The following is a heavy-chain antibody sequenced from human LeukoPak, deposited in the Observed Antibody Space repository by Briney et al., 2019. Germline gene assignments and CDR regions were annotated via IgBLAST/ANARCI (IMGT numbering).Heavy chain of an antibody. CDR1: GGSISSSSYS. J-gene: IGHJ4*02. V-gene: IGHV4-39*01. D-gene: IGHD5-18*01. Sequence: SETLSLTCTVSGGSISSSSYSWGWIRQPPGKGLEWIGSIYYSGSTYYNPSLKSRVTISVDTSKNQFSLKLSSVTAADTAVYYCARQWIQLWKAAGWVDYWGQGTLVTVSS. CDR3: ARQWIQLWKAAGWVDY. CDR2: IYYSGST.